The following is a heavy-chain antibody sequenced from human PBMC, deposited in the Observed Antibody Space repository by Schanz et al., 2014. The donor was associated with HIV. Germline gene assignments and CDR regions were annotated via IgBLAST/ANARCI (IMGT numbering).Heavy chain of an antibody. CDR1: GFTFSNYG. J-gene: IGHJ4*02. V-gene: IGHV3-33*03. Sequence: VQLWESGGALVQTGGSLRLSCAASGFTFSNYGMHWVRQAPGKGLEWVAALWFDGSNKNYADSVKGRFTISRDNSKNTLFLQMNSLRAEDTAVYFCAKASVTDYCDYWGQGTLVTVSS. CDR3: AKASVTDYCDY. D-gene: IGHD4-17*01. CDR2: LWFDGSNK.